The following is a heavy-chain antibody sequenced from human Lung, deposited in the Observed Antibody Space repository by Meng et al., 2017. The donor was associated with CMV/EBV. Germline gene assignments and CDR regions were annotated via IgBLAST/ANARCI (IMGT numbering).Heavy chain of an antibody. CDR2: MDYRGST. D-gene: IGHD2-2*01. CDR3: ARGELLWDY. J-gene: IGHJ4*02. CDR1: GDSISSGEYF. Sequence: QVQRQESGPRLVNPSQTLSLTCNVSGDSISSGEYFWSWFRQPPGKGLEWIGYMDYRGSTFYNPSLKSRVTISVDTSKNQFSLKLSSVTAADTAVYFCARGELLWDYWGQGTLVTVSS. V-gene: IGHV4-30-4*01.